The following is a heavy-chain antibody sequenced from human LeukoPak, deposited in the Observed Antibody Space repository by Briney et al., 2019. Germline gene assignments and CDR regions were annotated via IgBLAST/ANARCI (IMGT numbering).Heavy chain of an antibody. Sequence: PGGSLRLSCAASGFTVSDYAMSWVRQAPGKGLEWVSVMGDGVGTTYYAVAVRGRFTISRDNSKTRLYLQMTSLRVEYTAVYYCAKAFQRGVLITSQDWGQGTQVTVSS. CDR1: GFTVSDYA. J-gene: IGHJ4*02. V-gene: IGHV3-23*01. CDR3: AKAFQRGVLITSQD. D-gene: IGHD3-10*01. CDR2: MGDGVGTT.